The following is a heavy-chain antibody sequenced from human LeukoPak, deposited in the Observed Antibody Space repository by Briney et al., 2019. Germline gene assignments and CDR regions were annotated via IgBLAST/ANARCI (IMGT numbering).Heavy chain of an antibody. CDR2: IYSGGST. CDR3: AKDYDFWSANRGCFDY. D-gene: IGHD3-3*01. Sequence: GGSLRLSCAASGFSVSSNYMSWVRQAPGKGLEWVSVIYSGGSTYYADSVKGRFTISRDNSKNTLYLQMNSLRAEDTAVYYCAKDYDFWSANRGCFDYWGQGTLVTVSS. J-gene: IGHJ4*02. CDR1: GFSVSSNY. V-gene: IGHV3-66*01.